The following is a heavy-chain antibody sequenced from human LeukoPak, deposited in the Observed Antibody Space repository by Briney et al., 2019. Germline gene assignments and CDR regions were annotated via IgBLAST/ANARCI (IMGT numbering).Heavy chain of an antibody. CDR3: AGYGGRYPYYMDV. Sequence: GGTLRLSRAVSGLTLSVYAMLWVSQAPGRGLEWGADISYDGSDKLYAASVRGRLTFSRDHSKNSLYLNMNRLRGEDSDVFYCAGYGGRYPYYMDVWGKGTTVTISS. V-gene: IGHV3-30*14. CDR2: ISYDGSDK. CDR1: GLTLSVYA. D-gene: IGHD2-15*01. J-gene: IGHJ6*03.